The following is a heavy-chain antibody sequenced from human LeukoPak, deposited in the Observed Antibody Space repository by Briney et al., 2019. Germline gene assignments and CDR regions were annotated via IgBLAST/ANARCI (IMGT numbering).Heavy chain of an antibody. D-gene: IGHD2-15*01. CDR2: IKQDGSEK. CDR3: ARDVEIVVVVAVHMDV. V-gene: IGHV3-7*01. Sequence: PGGSLRLSCAASGFTFSSYWMSWVRQAPGKGLEWVANIKQDGSEKYYVDSVKGRFTISRDNAKNSLYLQMNSLRAEDTAVYYCARDVEIVVVVAVHMDVWGKGTTVTVSS. CDR1: GFTFSSYW. J-gene: IGHJ6*03.